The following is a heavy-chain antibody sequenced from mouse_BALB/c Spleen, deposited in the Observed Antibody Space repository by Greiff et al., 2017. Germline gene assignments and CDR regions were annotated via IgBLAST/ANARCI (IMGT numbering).Heavy chain of an antibody. D-gene: IGHD6-5*01. Sequence: EVQLQQSGAELVRSGASVKLSCTASGFNINDYYMHWVKQRPEQGLEWIGWIDPENGDTEYAPKFQGKATMTADTSSNTAYLQLSSLTSEDTAVYYCNLPYDPRGYFDYWGQGTTLTVSS. CDR2: IDPENGDT. V-gene: IGHV14-4*02. CDR3: NLPYDPRGYFDY. J-gene: IGHJ2*01. CDR1: GFNINDYY.